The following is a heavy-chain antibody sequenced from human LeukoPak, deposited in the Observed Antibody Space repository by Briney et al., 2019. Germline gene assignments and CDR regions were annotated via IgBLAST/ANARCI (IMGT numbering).Heavy chain of an antibody. D-gene: IGHD6-13*01. CDR3: ARAKGTYSSSYDAFDI. V-gene: IGHV3-33*01. Sequence: GGSLRLSCAASGFTFSSYGMHWVRQAPGNGLEWVAVIWYDGSNKYYADSVKGRFTISRDNSKNTLYLQMDSLRAEDTAVYYCARAKGTYSSSYDAFDIWGQGTMVTVSS. CDR1: GFTFSSYG. CDR2: IWYDGSNK. J-gene: IGHJ3*02.